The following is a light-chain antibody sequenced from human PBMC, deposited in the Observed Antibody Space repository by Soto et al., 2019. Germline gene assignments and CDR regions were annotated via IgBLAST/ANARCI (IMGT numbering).Light chain of an antibody. CDR1: QDISND. CDR3: QQSDSLPIT. Sequence: DIQMTQSPSSLSASVGDRVTITCRASQDISNDLNWYQQRPGKAPKILIYDASNLERGLPSRFTGTRSGTHFTFAITSLQPEDVATYYCQQSDSLPITFGQETRLELQ. V-gene: IGKV1-33*01. CDR2: DAS. J-gene: IGKJ5*01.